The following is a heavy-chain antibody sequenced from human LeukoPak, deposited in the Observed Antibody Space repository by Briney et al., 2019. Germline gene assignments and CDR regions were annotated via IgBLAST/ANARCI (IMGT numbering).Heavy chain of an antibody. CDR3: ARDLGGGLWPNAFDI. CDR2: IKQDGSEK. CDR1: GFTFSSYR. V-gene: IGHV3-7*05. D-gene: IGHD3-16*01. Sequence: PGGSLRLSCAASGFTFSSYRMSWVRQAPGKGLEWLANIKQDGSEKYYVDSVRGRFTISRDNVKSSLYLQINSLRAEDTAVYYCARDLGGGLWPNAFDIWGQGTMVTVSS. J-gene: IGHJ3*02.